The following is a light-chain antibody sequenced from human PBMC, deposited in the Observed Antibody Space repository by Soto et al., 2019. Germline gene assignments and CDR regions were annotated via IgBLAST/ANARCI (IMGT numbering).Light chain of an antibody. J-gene: IGLJ2*01. V-gene: IGLV2-14*01. CDR3: SSYTSSSTLEGV. CDR2: DVS. CDR1: SSDVGGYNY. Sequence: QSVLTQPASVSGSPGQSITISCTGTSSDVGGYNYVSWYQQHPGKAPKLMIYDVSNRPSGVSNRFSGSKSGNTASLTISGLQDEDEADYYCSSYTSSSTLEGVFGGGTKLTVL.